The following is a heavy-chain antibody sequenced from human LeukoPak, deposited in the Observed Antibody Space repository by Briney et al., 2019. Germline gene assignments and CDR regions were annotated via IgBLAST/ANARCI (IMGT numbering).Heavy chain of an antibody. CDR2: IYYRGST. CDR1: GGSISSSNYH. J-gene: IGHJ4*02. CDR3: PKHARREGYNFPQAFDY. Sequence: SETLSLTCTVSGGSISSSNYHWGWIRQPPGKGLEWIGSIYYRGSTYYNPSLKGRVTISVDTSKNHFSLKLSSVTAADTAVYYCPKHARREGYNFPQAFDYGGQGTRVPVSP. V-gene: IGHV4-39*01. D-gene: IGHD5-24*01.